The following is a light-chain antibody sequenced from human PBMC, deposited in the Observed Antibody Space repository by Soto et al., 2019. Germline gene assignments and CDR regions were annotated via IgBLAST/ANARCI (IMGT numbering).Light chain of an antibody. CDR3: CSYAGSSTVV. J-gene: IGLJ2*01. CDR1: SSDVGGQNA. V-gene: IGLV2-23*02. Sequence: QSVLTQPASVSGSPGQSITISCTGTSSDVGGQNAVSWYQQHPGKAPKFMIYDVSKRPSGVSSRFSGSKSGNTASLTISGLQAGDEADDYCCSYAGSSTVVFGGGTKLTVL. CDR2: DVS.